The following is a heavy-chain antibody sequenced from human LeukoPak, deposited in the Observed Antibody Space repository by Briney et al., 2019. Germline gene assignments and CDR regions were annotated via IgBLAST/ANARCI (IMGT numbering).Heavy chain of an antibody. CDR2: IIPIFGTA. J-gene: IGHJ6*03. CDR3: ARVPLTGTSYYYYMDV. D-gene: IGHD1-20*01. Sequence: SVKVSCKASGGTFSSYAISWVRQAPGQGLEWMGGIIPIFGTANYAQKFQGRVTITADESTSTAYMELSSLRSEDTAVYYCARVPLTGTSYYYYMDVWGKGTTVTVSS. V-gene: IGHV1-69*13. CDR1: GGTFSSYA.